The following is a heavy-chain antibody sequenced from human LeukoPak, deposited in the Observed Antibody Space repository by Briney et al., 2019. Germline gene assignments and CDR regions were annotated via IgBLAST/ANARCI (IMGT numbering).Heavy chain of an antibody. Sequence: GGSLRLSCAASGFTLTNYAMHWVRQAPGKGLEWVANIKQDGSAKPYVDSVKGRFTISRDNAKNSLFLQMNSLRVEDTAVYYCARDNGWSADFWGQGTLVTVSS. CDR2: IKQDGSAK. D-gene: IGHD2-15*01. V-gene: IGHV3-7*03. CDR1: GFTLTNYA. CDR3: ARDNGWSADF. J-gene: IGHJ4*02.